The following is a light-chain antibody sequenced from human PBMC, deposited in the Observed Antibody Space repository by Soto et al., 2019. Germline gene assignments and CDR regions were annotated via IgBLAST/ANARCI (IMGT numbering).Light chain of an antibody. V-gene: IGKV1-9*01. CDR2: AAS. CDR3: QQLNSEMSIN. J-gene: IGKJ5*01. CDR1: QGISSY. Sequence: ILLSISPASVSFSIKHIGTITFRASQGISSYLAWYQQKPGKAPKLLIYAASTLQSGVQSRFSGSGSGTDFTLTISSLQPEDFATYYCQQLNSEMSINFGQGTRLEIK.